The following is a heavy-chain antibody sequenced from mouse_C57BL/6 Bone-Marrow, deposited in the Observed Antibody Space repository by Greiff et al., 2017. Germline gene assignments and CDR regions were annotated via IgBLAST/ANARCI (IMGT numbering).Heavy chain of an antibody. V-gene: IGHV1-55*01. J-gene: IGHJ4*01. CDR1: GYNFTSYW. CDR2: IYPGSGST. D-gene: IGHD2-4*01. CDR3: ARWYDYHDYAMDY. Sequence: QVQLQQPGAELVKPGASVKMSCKASGYNFTSYWITWVKQRPGQGLEWIGDIYPGSGSTNYNEKFKSKATLTVDTSSSTAYMQLSSLTSEDSAVYYCARWYDYHDYAMDYWGQGTSVTVSS.